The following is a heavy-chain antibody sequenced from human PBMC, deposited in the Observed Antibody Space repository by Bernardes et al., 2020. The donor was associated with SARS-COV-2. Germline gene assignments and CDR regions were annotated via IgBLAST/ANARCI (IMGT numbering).Heavy chain of an antibody. CDR2: IWYDGSNK. Sequence: GGSLRLSCAASGFTFSSYGWHWVRQAPGKGLEWVAVIWYDGSNKYYAASVKGRFTTSRDNSKNTLYLQMNSLRAEDTAVYYCARERFLEWLLDYWGQGTLVTVSS. J-gene: IGHJ4*02. CDR1: GFTFSSYG. V-gene: IGHV3-33*01. CDR3: ARERFLEWLLDY. D-gene: IGHD3-3*01.